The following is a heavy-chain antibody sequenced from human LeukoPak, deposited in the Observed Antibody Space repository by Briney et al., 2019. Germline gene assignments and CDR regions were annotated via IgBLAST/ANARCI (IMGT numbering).Heavy chain of an antibody. D-gene: IGHD4-23*01. Sequence: GASVKVSCKASGYTFTTYGISWVRQAPGQGLEWMGWISGYNGNTNYAQKLQGRVTMTTDTSTITAFMELRSLRSDDTAIYYCARSDFSGAADYWGQGTLVSVS. CDR2: ISGYNGNT. CDR3: ARSDFSGAADY. V-gene: IGHV1-18*01. CDR1: GYTFTTYG. J-gene: IGHJ4*01.